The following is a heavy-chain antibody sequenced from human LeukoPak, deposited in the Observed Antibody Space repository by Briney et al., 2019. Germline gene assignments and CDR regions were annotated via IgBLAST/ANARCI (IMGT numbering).Heavy chain of an antibody. Sequence: ASVNVSCKASGGTFSSYAISWVRQAPGQGLEWMGGIIPIFGTANYAQKFQGRVTITTDESTSTAYMELSSLRSEDTAVYYCARDISTGIQPFDPWGQGTLVTVSS. CDR1: GGTFSSYA. CDR3: ARDISTGIQPFDP. J-gene: IGHJ5*02. CDR2: IIPIFGTA. D-gene: IGHD5-18*01. V-gene: IGHV1-69*05.